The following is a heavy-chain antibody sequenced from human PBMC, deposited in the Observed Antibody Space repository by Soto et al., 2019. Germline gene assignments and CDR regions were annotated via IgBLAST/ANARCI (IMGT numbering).Heavy chain of an antibody. V-gene: IGHV3-74*01. CDR3: VKEWTPRRAFDF. J-gene: IGHJ4*02. CDR2: LNSDGRST. D-gene: IGHD5-12*01. CDR1: GFTFSSHW. Sequence: PGGSLRLSCAASGFTFSSHWMHWVRQAPGKGLVWVARLNSDGRSTFYADSVKGRFTISRDNSKNTLYLQINSLRVEDTAKYYCVKEWTPRRAFDFWGQGTLVTVSS.